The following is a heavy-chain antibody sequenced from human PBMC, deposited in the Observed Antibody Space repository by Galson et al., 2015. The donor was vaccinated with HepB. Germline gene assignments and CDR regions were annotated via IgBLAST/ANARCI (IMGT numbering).Heavy chain of an antibody. CDR2: ISAYNGNT. Sequence: SVKVSCKASGYTFTSYGISWVRQAPGQGLEWMGWISAYNGNTNYAQKLQGRVTMTTDTSTSTAYMELRSLRSDDTAVYYCARDESVLVHHTVVNDAFDIWGQGTMVTVSS. CDR3: ARDESVLVHHTVVNDAFDI. CDR1: GYTFTSYG. D-gene: IGHD4-23*01. V-gene: IGHV1-18*04. J-gene: IGHJ3*02.